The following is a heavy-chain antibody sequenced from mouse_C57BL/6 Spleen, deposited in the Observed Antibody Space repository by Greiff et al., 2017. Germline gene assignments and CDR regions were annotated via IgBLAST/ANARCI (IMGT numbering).Heavy chain of an antibody. J-gene: IGHJ1*03. V-gene: IGHV1-72*01. D-gene: IGHD1-1*01. CDR3: SRRGAVVATRYFDV. Sequence: QVQLQQPGAELVKPGASVKLSCKASGYTFTSYWMHWVKQRPGRGLEWMGRIDPNSGGTKYNEKFKSKATLTVDKPSSTAYMQLSSLTSEDSAVYYCSRRGAVVATRYFDVWGTGTTVTVSS. CDR2: IDPNSGGT. CDR1: GYTFTSYW.